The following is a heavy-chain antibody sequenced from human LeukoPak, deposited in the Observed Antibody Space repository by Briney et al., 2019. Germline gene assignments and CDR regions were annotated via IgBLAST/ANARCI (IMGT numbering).Heavy chain of an antibody. D-gene: IGHD3-22*01. J-gene: IGHJ4*02. CDR1: GFTFDDYA. CDR3: AKDRAFRRTLYSYGDDYYDSSGYFDY. Sequence: GGSLRLSCAASGFTFDDYAMHWVRQAPGKGLEWVSGISWNSGSIGYADSVKGRFTISRDNAKNSLYLQMNSLRAEDTALYYCAKDRAFRRTLYSYGDDYYDSSGYFDYWGQGTLVTVSS. CDR2: ISWNSGSI. V-gene: IGHV3-9*01.